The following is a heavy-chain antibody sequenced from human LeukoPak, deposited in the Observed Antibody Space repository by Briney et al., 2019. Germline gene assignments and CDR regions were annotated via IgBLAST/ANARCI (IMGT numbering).Heavy chain of an antibody. CDR3: ARGRSYRIAAAGTGYFDY. CDR2: INHSGST. J-gene: IGHJ4*02. Sequence: SETLSLTCAVYGGPFSGYYWSWIRQPPGKGLEWIGEINHSGSTNYNPSLKSRVTISVDTSKNQFSLKLSSVTAADTAVYYCARGRSYRIAAAGTGYFDYWGQGTLVTVSS. D-gene: IGHD6-13*01. V-gene: IGHV4-34*01. CDR1: GGPFSGYY.